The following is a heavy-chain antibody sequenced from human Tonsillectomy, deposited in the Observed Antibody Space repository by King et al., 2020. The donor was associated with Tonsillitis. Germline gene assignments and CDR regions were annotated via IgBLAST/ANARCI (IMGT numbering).Heavy chain of an antibody. CDR3: ARARLPGVVTPDY. V-gene: IGHV3-33*01. J-gene: IGHJ4*02. CDR2: IWYDGSNK. CDR1: GFTFNSYG. Sequence: VQLVESGGGVVQPGRSLTLSCAASGFTFNSYGMHWVRQAPGKGLEWVAVIWYDGSNKYYADSVKGRFTISRDNSKNTLYLQMNSLKAEDTAVYYCARARLPGVVTPDYWGQGTLVTVSS. D-gene: IGHD3-3*01.